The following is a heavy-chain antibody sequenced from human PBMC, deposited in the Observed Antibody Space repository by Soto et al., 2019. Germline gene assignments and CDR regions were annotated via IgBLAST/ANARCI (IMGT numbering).Heavy chain of an antibody. CDR1: GFTFSSYA. V-gene: IGHV3-23*01. Sequence: GGSLRLSCAASGFTFSSYAMSWVRQAPGKGLEWVSAISGSGGSTYYADSGKGRFTISRDNSKNTLYLQMNSLRAEDTTVYYCAATVWFGERMNYWGQGTLVTVSS. J-gene: IGHJ4*02. CDR3: AATVWFGERMNY. D-gene: IGHD3-10*01. CDR2: ISGSGGST.